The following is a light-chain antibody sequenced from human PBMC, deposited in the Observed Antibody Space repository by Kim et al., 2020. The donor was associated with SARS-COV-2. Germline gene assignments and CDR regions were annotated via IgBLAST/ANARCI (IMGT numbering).Light chain of an antibody. V-gene: IGKV3-11*01. J-gene: IGKJ2*03. CDR1: QSVSSY. Sequence: SPGERATVPCRASQSVSSYLAWSQPKVGQAPRLLMYNASNRATGIPARFSGSGAGTDFTLTISSLEPEDFAVYYCQQRNSWPPSYSFGQGTKLEIK. CDR2: NAS. CDR3: QQRNSWPPSYS.